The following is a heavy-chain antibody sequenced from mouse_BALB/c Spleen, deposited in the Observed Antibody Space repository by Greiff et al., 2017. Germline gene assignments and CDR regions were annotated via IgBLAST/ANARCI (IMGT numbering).Heavy chain of an antibody. D-gene: IGHD2-3*01. V-gene: IGHV5-17*02. CDR1: GFTFSSFG. J-gene: IGHJ1*01. Sequence: EVMLVESGGGLVKPGGSLKLSCAASGFTFSSFGMHWVRQAPEKGLEWVAYISSGSSTIYYADTVKGRFTISRDNPKNTLFLQMTSLRSEDTAMYYCAREDDGNYEYFDVWGAGTTVTVSS. CDR2: ISSGSSTI. CDR3: AREDDGNYEYFDV.